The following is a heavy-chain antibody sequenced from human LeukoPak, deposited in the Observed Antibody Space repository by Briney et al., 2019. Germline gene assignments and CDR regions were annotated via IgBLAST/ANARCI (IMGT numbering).Heavy chain of an antibody. D-gene: IGHD1-26*01. V-gene: IGHV3-53*05. CDR1: GFTVSSNY. J-gene: IGHJ1*01. CDR2: IYSDGST. CDR3: ARGPSGSYSFGYFQH. Sequence: GGSLRLSCAASGFTVSSNYMSWVRQAPGTGLEWVSEIYSDGSTYYAASVKGRFTISRDNSKNTLYLQMNSLRAEDTAVYYCARGPSGSYSFGYFQHWGQGTLVTVSS.